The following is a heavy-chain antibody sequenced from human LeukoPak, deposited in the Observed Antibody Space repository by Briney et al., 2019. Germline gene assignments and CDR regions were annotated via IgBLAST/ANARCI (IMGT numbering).Heavy chain of an antibody. D-gene: IGHD6-6*01. CDR1: GGSISSSSYY. J-gene: IGHJ4*02. CDR3: ARSTIAARRYYFDY. Sequence: SETLSLTCTVSGGSISSSSYYWGWIRQPPGKGLEWIGSIYYSGSTYYNPSLKSRVTISVDTSKNQFSLKLSSVTAADTAVYYCARSTIAARRYYFDYWGQGTLVTVSS. CDR2: IYYSGST. V-gene: IGHV4-39*01.